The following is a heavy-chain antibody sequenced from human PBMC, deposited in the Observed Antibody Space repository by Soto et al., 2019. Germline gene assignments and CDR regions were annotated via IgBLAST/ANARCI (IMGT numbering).Heavy chain of an antibody. CDR2: VFYRGGT. D-gene: IGHD2-8*02. V-gene: IGHV4-59*01. CDR1: DDSISSYY. CDR3: ARGLLVEKVIEY. J-gene: IGHJ4*02. Sequence: PSETLSLTCSVSDDSISSYYWSWIRQPPGKGLQWIGYVFYRGGTAYNPSLKSRVTISLDMSKKQFSLNLNSVTAADTAAYSCARGLLVEKVIEYWGQGTRVTV.